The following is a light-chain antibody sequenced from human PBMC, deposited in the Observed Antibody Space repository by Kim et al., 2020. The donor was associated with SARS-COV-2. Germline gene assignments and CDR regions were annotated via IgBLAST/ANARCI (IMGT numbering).Light chain of an antibody. CDR3: AAWDDRLNDRV. CDR1: SSNIGGNA. J-gene: IGLJ3*02. V-gene: IGLV1-44*01. CDR2: GTN. Sequence: QSVLTQSASASGTPGQRVIISCSGSSSNIGGNAVNWYQHVPGTAPKVLIYGTNKRPSGVPDRFSGSKSDTSASLAISGLQSEDEADYYCAAWDDRLNDRVFGGGTKLTVL.